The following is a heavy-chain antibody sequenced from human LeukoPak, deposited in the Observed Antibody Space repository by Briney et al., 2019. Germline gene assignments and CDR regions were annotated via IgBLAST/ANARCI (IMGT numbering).Heavy chain of an antibody. Sequence: GGSLRLSCAASGFTFSSYGVHWVRQAPGKGLEWVAVISYDGSNKYYADSVKGRFTISRDNSKNTLYLQMNSLRAEDTAVYYCARLYGDYFDYWGQGTLVTVSS. CDR2: ISYDGSNK. J-gene: IGHJ4*02. D-gene: IGHD4-17*01. V-gene: IGHV3-30*03. CDR1: GFTFSSYG. CDR3: ARLYGDYFDY.